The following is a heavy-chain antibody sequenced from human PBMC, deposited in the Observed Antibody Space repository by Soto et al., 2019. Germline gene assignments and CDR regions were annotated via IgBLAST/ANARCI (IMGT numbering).Heavy chain of an antibody. CDR1: GFSFSSYG. Sequence: HPGGSLRLSCAASGFSFSSYGMHWVRQAPGKGLEWVAVISYDGSNEYYEDSVKGRFTISRDNSKNTLYLQMNSLRAEDTAVYYCARDRLLGVLVPALSDYWGLGTLVTVSS. V-gene: IGHV3-30*03. CDR2: ISYDGSNE. J-gene: IGHJ4*02. CDR3: ARDRLLGVLVPALSDY. D-gene: IGHD2-2*01.